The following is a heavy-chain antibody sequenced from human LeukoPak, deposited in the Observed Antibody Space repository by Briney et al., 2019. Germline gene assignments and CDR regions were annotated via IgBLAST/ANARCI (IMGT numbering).Heavy chain of an antibody. Sequence: ASMKVSCKASEYSFTAYYIHWVRQAPGQGLEWMGWVNPNTGVTNYAQKFQGRVTMTRDTSISTAYMELSRLRSGETAIYYCARDSGERGSGSYLIAYWGQGTLVTVSS. V-gene: IGHV1-2*02. CDR3: ARDSGERGSGSYLIAY. J-gene: IGHJ4*02. CDR2: VNPNTGVT. D-gene: IGHD3-10*01. CDR1: EYSFTAYY.